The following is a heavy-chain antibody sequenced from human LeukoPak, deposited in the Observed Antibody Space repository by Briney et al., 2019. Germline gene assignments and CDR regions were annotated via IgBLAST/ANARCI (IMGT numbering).Heavy chain of an antibody. V-gene: IGHV3-30-3*01. D-gene: IGHD6-19*01. J-gene: IGHJ4*02. Sequence: GGSLRLSCAASGFTFSSYAMHWVRQAPGKGLEWVAVISYDGSNKYYADSVKGRFTISRDSSKNTLYLQMNSLRAEDTAVYYCARDLIAVAVKRYYFDYWGQGTLVTVSS. CDR3: ARDLIAVAVKRYYFDY. CDR2: ISYDGSNK. CDR1: GFTFSSYA.